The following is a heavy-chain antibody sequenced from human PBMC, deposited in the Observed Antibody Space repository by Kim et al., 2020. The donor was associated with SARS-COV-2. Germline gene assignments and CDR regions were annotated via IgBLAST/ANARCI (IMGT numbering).Heavy chain of an antibody. J-gene: IGHJ5*02. D-gene: IGHD2-21*02. CDR3: ARQVPATAIFPLGWFDP. Sequence: LQSRVTISVDTSKHQFSLKLSSVTAADTAVYYCARQVPATAIFPLGWFDPWGQGTLVTVSS. V-gene: IGHV4-39*01.